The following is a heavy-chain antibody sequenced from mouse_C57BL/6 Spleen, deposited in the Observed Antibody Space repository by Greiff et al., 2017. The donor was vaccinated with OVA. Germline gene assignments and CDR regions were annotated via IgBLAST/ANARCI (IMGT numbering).Heavy chain of an antibody. CDR1: GYTFTSYW. CDR2: IHPNSGST. V-gene: IGHV1-64*01. J-gene: IGHJ2*01. Sequence: VQLQQSGAELVKPGASVKLSCKASGYTFTSYWMHWVKQRPGQGLEWIGMIHPNSGSTNYNEKFKSKATLTVDKSSSTAYMQLSSLTSEEAAVYYCARRGPGYYFDYWGQGTTLTVSS. CDR3: ARRGPGYYFDY.